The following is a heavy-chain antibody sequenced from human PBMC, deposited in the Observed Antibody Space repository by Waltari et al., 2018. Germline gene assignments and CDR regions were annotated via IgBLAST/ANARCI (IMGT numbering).Heavy chain of an antibody. CDR2: INHSGST. CDR3: ARGFDYGDYAAGYWYFDL. J-gene: IGHJ2*01. CDR1: GGSFSGYY. Sequence: QVQLQQWGAGLLKPSETLSLTCAVYGGSFSGYYWSWIRQPPGKGLEWIGEINHSGSTNYNPSLRSRVTISVDTSKNPFSLKLGSVTAADTAVYYCARGFDYGDYAAGYWYFDLWGRGTLVTVSS. D-gene: IGHD4-17*01. V-gene: IGHV4-34*01.